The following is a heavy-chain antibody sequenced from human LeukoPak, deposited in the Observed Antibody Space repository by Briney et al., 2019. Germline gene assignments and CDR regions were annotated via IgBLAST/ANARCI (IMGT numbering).Heavy chain of an antibody. CDR3: ARDPLYYGSGSFDY. V-gene: IGHV3-30*04. CDR1: GFTFSRSA. D-gene: IGHD3-10*01. J-gene: IGHJ4*02. Sequence: PGGSLRLSCAASGFTFSRSAMHLVRQAPGKGLEWVAILSYDGGNKYYADSVKGRFTISRDNSKNTLYLPMNSLRTEDTALYYCARDPLYYGSGSFDYWGQGTLVTVSS. CDR2: LSYDGGNK.